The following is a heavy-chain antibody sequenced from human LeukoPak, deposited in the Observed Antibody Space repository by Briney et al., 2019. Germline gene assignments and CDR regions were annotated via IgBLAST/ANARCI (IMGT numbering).Heavy chain of an antibody. V-gene: IGHV3-23*01. D-gene: IGHD3-10*01. CDR2: ISGSGGST. J-gene: IGHJ4*02. Sequence: GGSLRLSCAASGFTFSSYAMSWVRQAPGKGLEWVSAISGSGGSTYYADSVKGRFTISRDNSKNTLYLQMNSLRAEDTAVYYCAKGKAYYYGSGSYSVDYWGQGTLVTVSS. CDR1: GFTFSSYA. CDR3: AKGKAYYYGSGSYSVDY.